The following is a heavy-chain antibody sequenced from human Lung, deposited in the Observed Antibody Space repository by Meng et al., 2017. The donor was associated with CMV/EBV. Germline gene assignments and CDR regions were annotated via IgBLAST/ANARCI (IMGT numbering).Heavy chain of an antibody. D-gene: IGHD2-15*01. V-gene: IGHV3-23*01. CDR2: IYGNSGRA. Sequence: GEALKIPCVGFGFTLSGSDIAWVRQAPGKGLEWVAAIYGNSGRAYYADSVRGRFTISRDNSKNTLFVQMNSLRVEDTAVYYCAKVHCCATSCPRIDNRGQGTLVTVSS. CDR3: AKVHCCATSCPRIDN. CDR1: GFTLSGSD. J-gene: IGHJ4*02.